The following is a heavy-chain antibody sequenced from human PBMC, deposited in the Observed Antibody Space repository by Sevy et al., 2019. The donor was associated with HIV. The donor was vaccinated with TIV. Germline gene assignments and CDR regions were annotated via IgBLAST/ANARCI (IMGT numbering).Heavy chain of an antibody. D-gene: IGHD3-22*01. CDR2: IYYSGST. Sequence: SETLSLTYTVSGGSISSSSYYWGWIRQPPGKGLEWIGSIYYSGSTYYNPSLKIRVTISVDTSKNQFSLKLSSVTAADTAVYYCARHRDYYDSSGYYYLMNAFDIWGQGTMVTVSS. CDR3: ARHRDYYDSSGYYYLMNAFDI. J-gene: IGHJ3*02. V-gene: IGHV4-39*01. CDR1: GGSISSSSYY.